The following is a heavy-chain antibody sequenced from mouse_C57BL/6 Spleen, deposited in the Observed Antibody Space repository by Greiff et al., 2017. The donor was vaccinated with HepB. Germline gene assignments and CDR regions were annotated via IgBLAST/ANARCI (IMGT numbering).Heavy chain of an antibody. CDR1: GYTFTDYE. CDR3: TKGYYYGSSYPPLGY. D-gene: IGHD1-1*01. V-gene: IGHV1-15*01. Sequence: QVHVKQSGAELVRPGASVTLSCKASGYTFTDYEMHWVKQTPVHGLEWIGAIDPETGGTAYNQKFKGKAILTADKSSSTAYVELRSLTSEDSAVYYCTKGYYYGSSYPPLGYWGQGTTLTVSS. J-gene: IGHJ2*01. CDR2: IDPETGGT.